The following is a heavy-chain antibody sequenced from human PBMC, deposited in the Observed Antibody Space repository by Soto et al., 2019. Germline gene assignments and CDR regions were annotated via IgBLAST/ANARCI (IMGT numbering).Heavy chain of an antibody. V-gene: IGHV1-8*01. CDR2: MNPNRGNI. CDR1: GYTFTSYD. CDR3: ARGGGDCSSTSCSFGYYYYGMDV. J-gene: IGHJ6*02. D-gene: IGHD2-2*01. Sequence: VQLVQSGAEVKKPGASVKVSCKAPGYTFTSYDSNWVRQATGQGLEWMGWMNPNRGNIGYAKKFQGRVTMTRNTAISTAYMELSSLRSEDPAVYYCARGGGDCSSTSCSFGYYYYGMDVWGQGTTVTVFS.